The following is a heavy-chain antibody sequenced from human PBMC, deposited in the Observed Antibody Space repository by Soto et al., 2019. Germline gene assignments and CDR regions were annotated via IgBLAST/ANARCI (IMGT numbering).Heavy chain of an antibody. CDR1: GYTFTSYY. J-gene: IGHJ4*02. V-gene: IGHV1-46*01. CDR2: INPSGGST. D-gene: IGHD3-10*01. CDR3: GRGRGANYFDY. Sequence: ASVKVSCKASGYTFTSYYMHWVRQAPGQGLEWMGIINPSGGSTSYAQKFQGRVTMTRDTSTSTVYMELSSLRSEDTAVYDCGRGRGANYFDYWGQGTLVTVSS.